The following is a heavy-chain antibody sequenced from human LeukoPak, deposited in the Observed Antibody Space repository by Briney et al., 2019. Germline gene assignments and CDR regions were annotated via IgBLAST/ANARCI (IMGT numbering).Heavy chain of an antibody. V-gene: IGHV5-51*01. D-gene: IGHD6-19*01. CDR3: VRTSGWYSSWFDP. J-gene: IGHJ5*02. CDR1: GYTFTRYW. CDR2: IYPGDSDT. Sequence: GESLKISCKGSGYTFTRYWIGWVRQMPGKGLEWMGIIYPGDSDTRYSPPFQGQVTISADKSITTAYMQWSSLKASDTAIYYCVRTSGWYSSWFDPWGQGTLVTVSS.